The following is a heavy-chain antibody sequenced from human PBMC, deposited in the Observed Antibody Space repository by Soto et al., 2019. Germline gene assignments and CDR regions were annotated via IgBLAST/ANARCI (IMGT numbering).Heavy chain of an antibody. Sequence: VQLLESGGGLVQPGGSLRLSCAASGFTFSSYAMSWVRQAPGKGLEWVSAISGSGGSTYYADSVKGRFTISRDNSKNTLYLQMNSLRAEDTAVYYCAKYPEIYYDILTVGMDVWGQGTTVTVSS. CDR2: ISGSGGST. V-gene: IGHV3-23*01. D-gene: IGHD3-9*01. J-gene: IGHJ6*02. CDR1: GFTFSSYA. CDR3: AKYPEIYYDILTVGMDV.